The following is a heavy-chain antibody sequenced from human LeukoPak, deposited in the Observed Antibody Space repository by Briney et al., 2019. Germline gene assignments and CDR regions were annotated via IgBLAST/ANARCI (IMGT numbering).Heavy chain of an antibody. CDR1: GGSISSYY. CDR3: ARDIIPSGSYYYYYYMDV. D-gene: IGHD1-26*01. Sequence: SETLSLTCTVSGGSISSYYWSWIRQPAGKGLEWIGRIYTSGSTNYNPSLKSRVTMSVDTSKNQFSLKLSSVTDADTAVYYCARDIIPSGSYYYYYYMDVWGKGTTVTVSS. V-gene: IGHV4-4*07. CDR2: IYTSGST. J-gene: IGHJ6*03.